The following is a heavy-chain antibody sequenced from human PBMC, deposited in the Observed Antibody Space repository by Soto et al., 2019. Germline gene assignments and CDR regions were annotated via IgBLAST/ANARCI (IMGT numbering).Heavy chain of an antibody. D-gene: IGHD6-6*01. CDR1: GFTFSNYA. V-gene: IGHV3-23*01. Sequence: EVQLLESGGGLVQPGGSLRLSCAASGFTFSNYAMTWVRQAPGKGLEWVSAVSGSGGSTFYADSVKGRFAISRANSKKTLYLQMNSLRAEDTAVYYWAKFSATSVYDISSAPDYWGQGTLVTVSS. CDR2: VSGSGGST. J-gene: IGHJ4*02. CDR3: AKFSATSVYDISSAPDY.